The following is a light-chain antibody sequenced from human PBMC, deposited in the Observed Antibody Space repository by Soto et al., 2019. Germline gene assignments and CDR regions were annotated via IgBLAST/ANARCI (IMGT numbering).Light chain of an antibody. CDR3: QQNYTSRPLT. CDR2: ADS. Sequence: DIQLTQSPSSLSASVGDRVTITCRASQTVTNYLHWYQQKPGKAPKLLIYADSNLQSGVPSRFGASGSGTDFTLTISGLQPEDFATYYCQQNYTSRPLTFGGGTKVESK. J-gene: IGKJ4*01. V-gene: IGKV1-39*01. CDR1: QTVTNY.